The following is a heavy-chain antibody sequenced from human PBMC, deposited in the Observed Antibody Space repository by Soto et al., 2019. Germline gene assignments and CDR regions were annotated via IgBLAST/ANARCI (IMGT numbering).Heavy chain of an antibody. Sequence: ASVKVSCKASGYTFTGYYMHWVRQAPGQGLEWMGWINPNSGGTNYAQKVQGRVTMTRDTSISTAYMELSRLRSDDTAVYYCARVRGLVVVGLIDYWGQGTLVTVSS. CDR3: ARVRGLVVVGLIDY. J-gene: IGHJ4*02. D-gene: IGHD2-15*01. CDR2: INPNSGGT. CDR1: GYTFTGYY. V-gene: IGHV1-2*02.